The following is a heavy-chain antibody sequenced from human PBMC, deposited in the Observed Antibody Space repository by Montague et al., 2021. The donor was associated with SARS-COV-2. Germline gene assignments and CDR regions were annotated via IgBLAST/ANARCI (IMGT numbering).Heavy chain of an antibody. V-gene: IGHV4-34*01. CDR3: ARGPRITMIVVVITDIWFDP. CDR2: INHSGST. J-gene: IGHJ5*02. D-gene: IGHD3-22*01. Sequence: SETLSLTCAVYGGSFGGYYCCWIRQPPGKGLEWIWEINHSGSTNXNPSLKSRVTISVDTSKNQFSLKLSSVTAADTAVYYCARGPRITMIVVVITDIWFDPGGQGTLVTGSS. CDR1: GGSFGGYY.